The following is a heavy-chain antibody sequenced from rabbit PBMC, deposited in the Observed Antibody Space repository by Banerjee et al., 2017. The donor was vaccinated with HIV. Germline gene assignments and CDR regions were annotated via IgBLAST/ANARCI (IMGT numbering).Heavy chain of an antibody. CDR2: INTSSGNT. CDR3: ARTYAGYGYAPYYFNL. Sequence: QEQLEESGGGLVQPEGSLTLTCTASGFSFSNKYVMCWVRQAPGKGLEWIGCINTSSGNTVYATWAKGRFTISKTSSTVDLKMTRLTASDTATYFCARTYAGYGYAPYYFNLWGQGTLVTVS. V-gene: IGHV1S45*01. D-gene: IGHD6-1*01. CDR1: GFSFSNKYV. J-gene: IGHJ4*01.